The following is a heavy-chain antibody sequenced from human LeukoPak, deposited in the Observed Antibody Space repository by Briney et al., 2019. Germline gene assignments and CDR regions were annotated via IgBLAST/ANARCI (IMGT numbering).Heavy chain of an antibody. CDR2: INPNSGGS. CDR1: GYTFTGYY. J-gene: IGHJ5*02. Sequence: ASVKVSCKASGYTFTGYYMHWVRQAPGQGLEWMGWINPNSGGSNYAQKFQGRVTMTRDTSISTANMVLSRLRSDDTDVYYCARDADDISFSNWFERWGQGTIVTVSS. D-gene: IGHD3-9*01. CDR3: ARDADDISFSNWFER. V-gene: IGHV1-2*02.